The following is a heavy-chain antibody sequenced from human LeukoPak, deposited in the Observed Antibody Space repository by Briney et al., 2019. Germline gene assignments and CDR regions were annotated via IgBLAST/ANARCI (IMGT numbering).Heavy chain of an antibody. J-gene: IGHJ4*02. D-gene: IGHD5-18*01. CDR3: ARCVSGYSYGEPNYYFDY. V-gene: IGHV3-48*03. CDR2: ISSSGSTI. CDR1: GFTFSSYE. Sequence: PGGSLRLSCAASGFTFSSYEMNWVRQAPGKGLEWVSYISSSGSTIYYADSVKGRFTISRDNAKNSLYLQMNSLRAEDTAVYYCARCVSGYSYGEPNYYFDYWGQGTLVTVSS.